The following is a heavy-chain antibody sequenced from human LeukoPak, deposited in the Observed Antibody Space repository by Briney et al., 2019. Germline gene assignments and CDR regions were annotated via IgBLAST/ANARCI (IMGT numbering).Heavy chain of an antibody. V-gene: IGHV3-30*04. CDR2: ISYDGSTK. Sequence: GGSLRLSCAASGFTFSSYAMHWVRQAPGKGLEWATVISYDGSTKYYADSVKGRITISRDNSKNTLYMQMSSLRAEDTAVYYCARGSLGYCDSTSCYTQFDYWGQGTLVTVSS. D-gene: IGHD2-2*02. J-gene: IGHJ4*02. CDR3: ARGSLGYCDSTSCYTQFDY. CDR1: GFTFSSYA.